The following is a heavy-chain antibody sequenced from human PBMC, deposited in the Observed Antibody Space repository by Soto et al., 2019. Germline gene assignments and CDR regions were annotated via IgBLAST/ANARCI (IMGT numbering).Heavy chain of an antibody. Sequence: QPGGSLRLSCAASGFTFSSYSMNWVRQAPGKGLEWVSGVSGSGGSTYYADSVKGRFTISRDNSESTLFLQMNSLRAEDTAVYYCAKTRSKWLDRAYDYWGQGTLVTVSS. J-gene: IGHJ4*02. CDR1: GFTFSSYS. CDR2: VSGSGGST. D-gene: IGHD6-19*01. CDR3: AKTRSKWLDRAYDY. V-gene: IGHV3-23*01.